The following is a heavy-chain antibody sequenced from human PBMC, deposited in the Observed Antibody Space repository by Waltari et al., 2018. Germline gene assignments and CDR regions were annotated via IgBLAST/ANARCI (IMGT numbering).Heavy chain of an antibody. CDR1: GYSISSGYY. D-gene: IGHD3-22*01. Sequence: QVQLQESGPGLVKPSETLSLTCAVSGYSISSGYYWGWIRQPPGKGLEWIGSIYHSGSTYYNPSLKSRVTISVDTSKNQFSLKLSSVTAADTAVYYCARLRRYYDSSGYYEDYWGQGTLVTVSS. V-gene: IGHV4-38-2*01. J-gene: IGHJ4*02. CDR2: IYHSGST. CDR3: ARLRRYYDSSGYYEDY.